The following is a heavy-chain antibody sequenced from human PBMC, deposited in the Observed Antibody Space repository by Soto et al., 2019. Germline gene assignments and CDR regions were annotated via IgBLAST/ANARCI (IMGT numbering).Heavy chain of an antibody. D-gene: IGHD1-1*01. CDR1: GASISVFY. V-gene: IGHV4-4*07. J-gene: IGHJ5*02. CDR3: VRDGTKTLRDWFDP. CDR2: IYATGTT. Sequence: ETLSLSCAVSGASISVFYWSWIRKSAGKGLEWIGRIYATGTTHYNPSLKSRVMTSVDTSKKQFSLKLRSVTAADTAVYYCVRDGTKTLRDWFDPWGQGISVTVS.